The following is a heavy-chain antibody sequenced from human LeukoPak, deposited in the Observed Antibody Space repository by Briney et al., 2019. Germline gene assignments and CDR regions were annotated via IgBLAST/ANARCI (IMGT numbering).Heavy chain of an antibody. CDR1: GFTFASYA. V-gene: IGHV3-23*01. CDR2: IGANGVST. Sequence: GGSLRLSCAASGFTFASYAMSWVRQAPGKGLEWVSAIGANGVSTYYADSVKGRFTISRDNSMNTLYLQMSSLRPEDTAVYYCAKDQSGNSQYYYDSSGSWGAFDIWGQGTVVKVSS. J-gene: IGHJ3*02. CDR3: AKDQSGNSQYYYDSSGSWGAFDI. D-gene: IGHD3-22*01.